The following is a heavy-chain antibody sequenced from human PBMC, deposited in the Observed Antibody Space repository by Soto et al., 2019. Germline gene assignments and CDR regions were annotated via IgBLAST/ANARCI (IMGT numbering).Heavy chain of an antibody. D-gene: IGHD2-2*01. Sequence: QVQLVESGGGLVKPGGSLRLSCAASGFTFSDYYMTWIRQAPGKGLECISYISKSASTIKYAESVKGRFTISRDNAKNSLSLQMNSLRAEDTAVYYCARVGCSDNFCYDGLDVWGQGTAVTVSS. V-gene: IGHV3-11*01. J-gene: IGHJ6*02. CDR1: GFTFSDYY. CDR2: ISKSASTI. CDR3: ARVGCSDNFCYDGLDV.